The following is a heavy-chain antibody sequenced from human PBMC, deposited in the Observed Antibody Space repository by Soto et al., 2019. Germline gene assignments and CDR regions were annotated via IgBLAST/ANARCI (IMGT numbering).Heavy chain of an antibody. V-gene: IGHV1-46*03. J-gene: IGHJ4*02. Sequence: ASVKVSCKASGYTFTSYYMHWVRQAPGQGLEWMGIINPSGGSTSYAQKFQGRVTMTRDTSTSTVYMELSSLRSEDTAVYYCARGVVVTYCTNGVCSADFDYWGQGTLVTVSS. CDR1: GYTFTSYY. CDR3: ARGVVVTYCTNGVCSADFDY. D-gene: IGHD2-8*01. CDR2: INPSGGST.